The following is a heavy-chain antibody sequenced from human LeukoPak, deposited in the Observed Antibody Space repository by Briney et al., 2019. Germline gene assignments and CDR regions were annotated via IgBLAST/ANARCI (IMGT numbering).Heavy chain of an antibody. CDR2: SHHDGRI. Sequence: SETLSLTCDVSGGSIDSTNWWNWVRQPPGKGLEWIGESHHDGRINYNPSLKSRVTLSVDESKNQFSLRLNSVTAADTAMYYCARSHDHLWGNYPDYWGQGTLVTVSS. CDR1: GGSIDSTNW. J-gene: IGHJ4*02. CDR3: ARSHDHLWGNYPDY. D-gene: IGHD3-16*02. V-gene: IGHV4/OR15-8*01.